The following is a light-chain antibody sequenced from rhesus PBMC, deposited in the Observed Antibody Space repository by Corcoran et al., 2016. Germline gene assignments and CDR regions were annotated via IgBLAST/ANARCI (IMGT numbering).Light chain of an antibody. J-gene: IGKJ3*01. CDR2: KAS. CDR1: QSISRW. Sequence: DIQMTQSPSSLSASVGDTVTITCRASQSISRWLDWYQQKPGKAPKLLIYKASSLQSGVPSRVSGRGSGTDFTLTISSLQPEDFATYYCLQYSSSPFTFDPGTKLDIK. CDR3: LQYSSSPFT. V-gene: IGKV1-22*01.